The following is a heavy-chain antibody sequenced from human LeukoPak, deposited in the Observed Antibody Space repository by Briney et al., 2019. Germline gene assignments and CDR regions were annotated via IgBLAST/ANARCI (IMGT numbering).Heavy chain of an antibody. J-gene: IGHJ3*02. V-gene: IGHV3-23*01. Sequence: GGSLRLSCAASGFTFSSYAMSWVRQAPGKGLEWVSTITSSDGSTYYADSVKGRFTISRDNSKNTLYLQMNSLRAEDTAIYYCAREKRKPSITMIVVVIGGAAFDIRGQGTMVTVSS. CDR2: ITSSDGST. CDR3: AREKRKPSITMIVVVIGGAAFDI. D-gene: IGHD3-22*01. CDR1: GFTFSSYA.